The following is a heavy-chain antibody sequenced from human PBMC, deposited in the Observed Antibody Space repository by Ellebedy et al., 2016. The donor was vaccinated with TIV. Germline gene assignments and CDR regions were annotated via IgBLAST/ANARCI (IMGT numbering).Heavy chain of an antibody. D-gene: IGHD2-15*01. CDR1: GFTFSTYS. J-gene: IGHJ4*02. CDR3: SRGGGCGGGTCYYPDF. CDR2: VCSITNY. V-gene: IGHV3-21*01. Sequence: PGGSLRLSCAASGFTFSTYSLNLVRQAPGKGLEWVASVCSITNYADSVMGRFTISRDNAKNSLYLQMNSLRAEDTAVYYCSRGGGCGGGTCYYPDFWGQGTLVTVSS.